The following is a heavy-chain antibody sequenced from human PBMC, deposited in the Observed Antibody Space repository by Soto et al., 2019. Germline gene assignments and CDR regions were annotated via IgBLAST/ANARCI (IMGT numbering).Heavy chain of an antibody. V-gene: IGHV3-21*01. CDR2: ITTSSSFR. D-gene: IGHD2-15*01. CDR1: GFTFSTYS. CDR3: ARDLGVALATLTLDY. Sequence: GSLRLSCAASGFTFSTYSMNWVRQAPGKGLEWISDITTSSSFRFYADSVKGRFTISRDDAKNSLYLQMNSLRAEDTGVYYCARDLGVALATLTLDYWGQGTLVTVSS. J-gene: IGHJ4*02.